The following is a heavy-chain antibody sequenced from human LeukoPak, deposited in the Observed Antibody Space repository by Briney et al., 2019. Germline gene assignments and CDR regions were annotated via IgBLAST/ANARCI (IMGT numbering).Heavy chain of an antibody. CDR3: AGLRLGELSFRGAFDI. CDR2: IYSGGST. D-gene: IGHD3-16*02. V-gene: IGHV3-66*01. J-gene: IGHJ3*02. Sequence: GGSLRLSCAASGFTFSNYNMNWVRQAPGKGLEWVSVIYSGGSTYYADSVKGRFTISRDNSKNTLYLQMNSLRAEDTAVYYCAGLRLGELSFRGAFDIWGQGTMVTVSS. CDR1: GFTFSNYN.